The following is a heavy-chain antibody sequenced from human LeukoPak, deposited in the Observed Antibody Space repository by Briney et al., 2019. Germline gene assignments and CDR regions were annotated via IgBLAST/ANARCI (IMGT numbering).Heavy chain of an antibody. CDR1: GYTFTSHD. Sequence: GASVKVSCKASGYTFTSHDINWVRQATGQGLEWMGWMNPNSGNIGYAQKFQGRVTMTRNTSISTAYMELSSLRSQDTAVYYCARGPLGGAGYYYYGMDVWGQGTTVTVSS. CDR2: MNPNSGNI. CDR3: ARGPLGGAGYYYYGMDV. J-gene: IGHJ6*02. V-gene: IGHV1-8*01.